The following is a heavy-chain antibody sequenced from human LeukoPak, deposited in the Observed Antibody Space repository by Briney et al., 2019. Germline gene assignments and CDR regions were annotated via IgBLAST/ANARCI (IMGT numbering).Heavy chain of an antibody. CDR3: ARHRMATIKSFDY. V-gene: IGHV4-38-2*01. J-gene: IGHJ4*02. Sequence: KPSETPSLTCAVSGYSISSGYYWGWIRQPPGKGLEWIGSIYHSGSTYYNPSLKSRVTISVDTSKNQFSLKLSSVTAADTAVYYCARHRMATIKSFDYWGQGTLVTVSS. D-gene: IGHD5-24*01. CDR2: IYHSGST. CDR1: GYSISSGYY.